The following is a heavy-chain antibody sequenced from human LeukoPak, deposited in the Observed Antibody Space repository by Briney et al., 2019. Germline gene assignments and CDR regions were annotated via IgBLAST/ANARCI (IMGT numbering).Heavy chain of an antibody. CDR2: VSTSGST. CDR3: ARLNWNHDAFDI. CDR1: GGSMTSYY. J-gene: IGHJ3*02. D-gene: IGHD1-20*01. Sequence: SETLSLTRTVSGGSMTSYYWSWIRQTAGKGLEWIGRVSTSGSTNFNSSLKSRVTMSVDTSKNQFSLKLRSVTAADTAVYYCARLNWNHDAFDIWGQGTVVTVSS. V-gene: IGHV4-4*07.